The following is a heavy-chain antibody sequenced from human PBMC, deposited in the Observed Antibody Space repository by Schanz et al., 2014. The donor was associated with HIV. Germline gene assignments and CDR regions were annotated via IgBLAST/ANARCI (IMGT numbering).Heavy chain of an antibody. J-gene: IGHJ6*02. CDR2: IIPIYGAA. V-gene: IGHV1-69*01. CDR1: GGTFNIYT. D-gene: IGHD3-10*01. CDR3: TSGSFEFGDLLDDYYYDAMDV. Sequence: QVQLVQSGAEVKKPGSSVTVSCKASGGTFNIYTISWVRQAPGQGLEWVGGIIPIYGAAHYAQKLQGRVSINADDATNTAYLELSRLSSDDTAVYYCTSGSFEFGDLLDDYYYDAMDVWGQGTMVTVSS.